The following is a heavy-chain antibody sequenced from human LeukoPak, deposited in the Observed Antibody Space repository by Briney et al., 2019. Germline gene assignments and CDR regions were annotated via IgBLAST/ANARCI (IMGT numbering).Heavy chain of an antibody. CDR3: ARPLSYDSSGYYFSWFDP. CDR2: IIPIFGTA. Sequence: SVKVSCKASGGTFSSYAISWVRQAPGQGLEWMGGIIPIFGTANYAQKFQGRVTITTDESTSTAYMELSSLRSEDTAVYYCARPLSYDSSGYYFSWFDPWGQGTLVTVSS. J-gene: IGHJ5*02. V-gene: IGHV1-69*05. CDR1: GGTFSSYA. D-gene: IGHD3-22*01.